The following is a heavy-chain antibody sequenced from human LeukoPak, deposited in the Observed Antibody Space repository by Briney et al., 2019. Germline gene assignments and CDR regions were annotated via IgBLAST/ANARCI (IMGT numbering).Heavy chain of an antibody. CDR3: ARHPVNYDILTGYYKEYYFDY. J-gene: IGHJ4*02. CDR1: GGSISSYY. CDR2: IYYSGST. D-gene: IGHD3-9*01. Sequence: PSETLSLTCTVSGGSISSYYWSWIRQPPWKGLEWIGYIYYSGSTNYNPSLKSRVTISVNTSKNQFSLKLSSVTAADTAVYYCARHPVNYDILTGYYKEYYFDYWGQGTLVTVSS. V-gene: IGHV4-59*01.